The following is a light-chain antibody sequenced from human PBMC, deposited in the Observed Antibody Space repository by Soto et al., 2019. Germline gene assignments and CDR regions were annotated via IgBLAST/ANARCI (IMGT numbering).Light chain of an antibody. CDR2: AAS. CDR3: LQYYNFSWT. J-gene: IGKJ1*01. V-gene: IGKV1-6*01. CDR1: QDIRNS. Sequence: AIQMTQSPSSLSASVGDRITISCRASQDIRNSLAWYQQKPGEAPKLLIFAASNLQSGVLSRFSGSGSVTDFTLAITGLQPEDFATYYCLQYYNFSWTFGQGTKVDIK.